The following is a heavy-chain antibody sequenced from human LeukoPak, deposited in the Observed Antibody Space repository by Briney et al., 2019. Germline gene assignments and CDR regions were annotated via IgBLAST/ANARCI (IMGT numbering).Heavy chain of an antibody. CDR1: GFTFSSYW. J-gene: IGHJ4*02. CDR2: IKQDGSEK. D-gene: IGHD7-27*01. Sequence: GGSLRLSCAGSGFTFSSYWMSWVRQAPGKGLEWVANIKQDGSEKYYVDSVKGRFTISRDNAKNSLYLQMNSLRAEDTAVYYCARVSAPGDRFDYWGQGTLVTVSS. CDR3: ARVSAPGDRFDY. V-gene: IGHV3-7*01.